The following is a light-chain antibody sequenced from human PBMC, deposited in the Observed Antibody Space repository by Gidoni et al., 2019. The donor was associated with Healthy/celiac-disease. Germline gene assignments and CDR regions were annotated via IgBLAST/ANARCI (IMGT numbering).Light chain of an antibody. J-gene: IGLJ2*01. Sequence: QSVLTQPPSASGTPGQRVTISCSGSSSNIGSKTVHWYQQLPGTAPKLLIYSHNQRPAGVPVRFSGSKSGTSASLAISGLQSEDEADYYCAAWDDSLNAVVFGGGTKLTVL. CDR1: SSNIGSKT. CDR2: SHN. CDR3: AAWDDSLNAVV. V-gene: IGLV1-44*01.